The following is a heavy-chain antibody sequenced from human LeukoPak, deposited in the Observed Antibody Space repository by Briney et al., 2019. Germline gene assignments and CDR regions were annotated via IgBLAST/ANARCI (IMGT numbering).Heavy chain of an antibody. J-gene: IGHJ4*02. CDR3: ARDKQHSYGRYFDH. CDR1: GGSISTYH. Sequence: KPSETLSLTCTVSGGSISTYHWNWIRKSPEKGLEWIGYMQSTGNSNYNPSLKSRVTMSVDMSRNQIVLNLSSVTPADTAVYFCARDKQHSYGRYFDHWGQGILSPSPQ. V-gene: IGHV4-59*01. D-gene: IGHD5-18*01. CDR2: MQSTGNS.